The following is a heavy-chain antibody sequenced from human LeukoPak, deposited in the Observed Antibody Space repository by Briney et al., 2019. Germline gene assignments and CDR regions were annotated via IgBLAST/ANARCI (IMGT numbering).Heavy chain of an antibody. Sequence: PGGSLRLSCAASGFCFSGYGMNWVRQAPGKGLEWVSSISSSSTYIFYADSVKGRFTISRDNAKNSLYLQMNSLRAEDTAIYYCARDGPAAGLYFDYWGQGTLVTVSS. V-gene: IGHV3-21*04. D-gene: IGHD6-13*01. CDR3: ARDGPAAGLYFDY. CDR1: GFCFSGYG. CDR2: ISSSSTYI. J-gene: IGHJ4*02.